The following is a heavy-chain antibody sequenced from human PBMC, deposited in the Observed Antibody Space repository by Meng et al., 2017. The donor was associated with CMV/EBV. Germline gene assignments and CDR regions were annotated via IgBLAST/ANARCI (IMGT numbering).Heavy chain of an antibody. V-gene: IGHV1-69*04. CDR1: FRSYP. J-gene: IGHJ5*02. CDR2: LIPILGIA. D-gene: IGHD2-2*01. CDR3: ARDPKYCSSTSCPVAGWFDP. Sequence: FRSYPISWVRQAPGQGLEWMGRLIPILGIANYAQKFQGRVTITADKSTSTAYMELSSLRSEDTAVYYCARDPKYCSSTSCPVAGWFDPWGQGTLVTVSS.